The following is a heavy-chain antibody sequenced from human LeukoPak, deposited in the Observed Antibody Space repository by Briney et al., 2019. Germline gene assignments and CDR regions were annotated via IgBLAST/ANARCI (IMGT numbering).Heavy chain of an antibody. CDR3: ARDFDYGDYIDF. CDR1: GFTFSTYT. J-gene: IGHJ4*02. Sequence: PGGSLRLSCVASGFTFSTYTFNWVRQAPGKELEWLSYISSGGLTIFYADSVKGRFTISRDNTKNSIYLDMTNLKAEDTAVYYCARDFDYGDYIDFWGQGTLVAVSS. CDR2: ISSGGLTI. V-gene: IGHV3-48*04. D-gene: IGHD4/OR15-4a*01.